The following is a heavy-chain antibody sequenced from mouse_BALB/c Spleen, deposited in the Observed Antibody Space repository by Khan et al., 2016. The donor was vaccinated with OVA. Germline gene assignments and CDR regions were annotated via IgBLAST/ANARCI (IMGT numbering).Heavy chain of an antibody. CDR1: GYTFISFG. J-gene: IGHJ4*01. CDR3: ARPRYFSYALDY. V-gene: IGHV9-3-1*01. Sequence: QIQLVQSGPELKKPGETVKISCKASGYTFISFGMNWVKQSPGKALKWMGWINTYTGEPTYADDFKGRFAFSLDTSSSTAYLQLNSLKTEDTATYFCARPRYFSYALDYWGQGTSVTVSS. CDR2: INTYTGEP.